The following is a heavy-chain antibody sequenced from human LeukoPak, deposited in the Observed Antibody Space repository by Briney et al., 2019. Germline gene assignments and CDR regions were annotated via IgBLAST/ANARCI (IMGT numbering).Heavy chain of an antibody. D-gene: IGHD6-6*01. J-gene: IGHJ4*02. V-gene: IGHV3-23*01. CDR2: IIGSGGIT. CDR1: GFTFSNYG. CDR3: VRGLSGYTSSLGY. Sequence: GALRLSCAASGFTFSNYGMNWVRQAPGKGLEWISGIIGSGGITYCADSVKGRFTISRDNAKNTLYLQMNSLRAEDTAVYYCVRGLSGYTSSLGYWGQGTLVTVSS.